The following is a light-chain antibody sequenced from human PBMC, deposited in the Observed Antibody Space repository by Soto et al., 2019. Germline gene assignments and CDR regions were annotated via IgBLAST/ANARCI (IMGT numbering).Light chain of an antibody. J-gene: IGKJ1*01. Sequence: DIQMTQSPSSLSASVGDRVTITCRASQSISSFLNWYQQKPGKAPNXLIYGASNLQSGVPSRFSGSGSGTDFTLTISSLKSEDFATYDCQQSSSSPRTFGQGTKVDIK. CDR1: QSISSF. CDR2: GAS. CDR3: QQSSSSPRT. V-gene: IGKV1-39*01.